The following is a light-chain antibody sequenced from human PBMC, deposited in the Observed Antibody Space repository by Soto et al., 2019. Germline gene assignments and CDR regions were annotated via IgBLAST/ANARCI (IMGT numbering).Light chain of an antibody. Sequence: ETLMTQSPATLAVSAWERAALSCLASQSVSDYLAWYQQRPGQAPRLLIFGASTRATGFPARFSGSGSGTEFTLTISSLQSEDFAVYYCQQYKDWPHTFGQGTKVDI. V-gene: IGKV3-15*01. J-gene: IGKJ1*01. CDR1: QSVSDY. CDR2: GAS. CDR3: QQYKDWPHT.